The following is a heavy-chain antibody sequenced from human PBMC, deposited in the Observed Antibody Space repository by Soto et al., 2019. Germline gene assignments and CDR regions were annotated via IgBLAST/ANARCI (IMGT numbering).Heavy chain of an antibody. D-gene: IGHD6-19*01. Sequence: SGPTLVNPTQTLTLTLTFSGFSIRTSGVGVGWIRQPPGKALEWLGFIYWNDDKRYSPSLKSRLTITKDTSKNQVVLTMTNMDPVDTATYYCAKSGSSGWYGWFDPWGQGTLVTVSS. CDR2: IYWNDDK. V-gene: IGHV2-5*01. J-gene: IGHJ5*02. CDR1: GFSIRTSGVG. CDR3: AKSGSSGWYGWFDP.